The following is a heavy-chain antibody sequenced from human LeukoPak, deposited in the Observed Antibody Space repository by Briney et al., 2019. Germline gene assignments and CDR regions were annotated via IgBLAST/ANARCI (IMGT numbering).Heavy chain of an antibody. D-gene: IGHD2-21*02. V-gene: IGHV4-61*01. Sequence: SETLSLTCTVSGASVSSASYWTWIRQPPGKGVEWIAHIYNGVNTNYNPSLKSRVTVSVDTSKNQFSLRLNSVTAADTAVYYCARARSAYCGGDCYSFAFDIWGQGTMVTVSS. CDR2: IYNGVNT. CDR3: ARARSAYCGGDCYSFAFDI. J-gene: IGHJ3*02. CDR1: GASVSSASY.